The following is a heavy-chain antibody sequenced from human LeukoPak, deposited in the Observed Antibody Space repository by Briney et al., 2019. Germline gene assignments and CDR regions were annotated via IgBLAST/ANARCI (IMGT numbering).Heavy chain of an antibody. CDR3: ARGFDMVRGA. V-gene: IGHV4-4*07. D-gene: IGHD3-10*01. CDR2: ISTSGST. CDR1: GGSISNY. Sequence: SETLSLTCTVSGGSISNYWSWIRQPAGKGLEWIGRISTSGSTNYNPSLQSRVTMSVDTSKNQFSLNLSSVTAADTAVYYCARGFDMVRGAWGQGTLVTVSS. J-gene: IGHJ5*02.